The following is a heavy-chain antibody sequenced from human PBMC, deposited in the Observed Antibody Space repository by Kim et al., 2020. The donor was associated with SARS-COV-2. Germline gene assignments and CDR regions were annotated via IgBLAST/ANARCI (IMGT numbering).Heavy chain of an antibody. D-gene: IGHD3-22*01. CDR1: GYTFTRYA. J-gene: IGHJ1*01. V-gene: IGHV1-3*01. Sequence: ASVKVSCKASGYTFTRYAIHWVRQAPGQRLEWMGWINAGNGNTKYSQKFQGRVTITRDTSASTAYMELSSLRSEDTAVYYCARDSLYYYDSSGYYFAEYFHHWGQGTLVTVSS. CDR3: ARDSLYYYDSSGYYFAEYFHH. CDR2: INAGNGNT.